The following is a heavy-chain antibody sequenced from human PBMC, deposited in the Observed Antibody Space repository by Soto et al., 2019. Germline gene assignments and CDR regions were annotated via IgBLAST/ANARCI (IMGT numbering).Heavy chain of an antibody. CDR2: INHSGST. D-gene: IGHD6-6*01. CDR1: GGSFSGYY. Sequence: PSETLSLTCAVYGGSFSGYYWSWIRQPPGKGLEWIGEINHSGSTNYNPSLKSRVTISVDTSKNQFSLKLSSVTAADTAVYYCAGGRDSSSCLYYYYYCMDVWGQGTTVTVSS. J-gene: IGHJ6*02. V-gene: IGHV4-34*01. CDR3: AGGRDSSSCLYYYYYCMDV.